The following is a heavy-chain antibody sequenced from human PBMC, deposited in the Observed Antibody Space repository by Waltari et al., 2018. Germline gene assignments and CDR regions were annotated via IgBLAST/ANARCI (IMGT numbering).Heavy chain of an antibody. CDR3: ARGGWYSSSSPPGY. CDR1: GFTSRSYR. J-gene: IGHJ4*02. V-gene: IGHV3-48*01. Sequence: EVQLVESGGGLVQPGGSLRLSCAASGFTSRSYRMTWGRQAPGKGLEWVSYISSSSSTIYYADSVKGRFTISRDNAKNSLYLQMNSLRAEDTAVYYCARGGWYSSSSPPGYWGQGTLVTVSS. D-gene: IGHD6-6*01. CDR2: ISSSSSTI.